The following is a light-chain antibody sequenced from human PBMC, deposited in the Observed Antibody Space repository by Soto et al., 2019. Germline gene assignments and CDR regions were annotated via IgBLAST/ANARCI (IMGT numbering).Light chain of an antibody. CDR2: DAS. CDR1: QSVSSSY. Sequence: IVMTQSPATLSVSPGERATLSCRASQSVSSSYLAWYQQKPGQAPRLLIYDASSRATGIPDRFSGSGSGTDFTLTISRLEPEDFAVYYCHQYGSSSWTFGQGTKVDI. CDR3: HQYGSSSWT. J-gene: IGKJ1*01. V-gene: IGKV3-20*01.